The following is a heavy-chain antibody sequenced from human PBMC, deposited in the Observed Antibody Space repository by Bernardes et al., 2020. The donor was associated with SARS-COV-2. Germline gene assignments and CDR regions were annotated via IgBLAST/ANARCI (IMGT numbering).Heavy chain of an antibody. CDR1: GFTFSSYA. J-gene: IGHJ4*02. D-gene: IGHD3-22*01. CDR2: ISGSGGST. Sequence: GRSLRLSCAASGFTFSSYAMSWVRQAPGKGLEWVSAISGSGGSTYYADSVKGRFTISRDNSKNTLYLQMNSLRAEDTAVYYCALCSGYYYAPNYWGQGTLVTVSS. V-gene: IGHV3-23*01. CDR3: ALCSGYYYAPNY.